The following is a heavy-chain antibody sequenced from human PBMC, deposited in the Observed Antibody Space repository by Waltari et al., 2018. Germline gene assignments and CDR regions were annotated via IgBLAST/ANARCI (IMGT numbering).Heavy chain of an antibody. V-gene: IGHV3-21*01. D-gene: IGHD2-21*01. CDR1: GLTFSSYS. CDR2: ISSSSSYI. Sequence: EVQLVESGGGLVKPGGSLRLSCEASGLTFSSYSMNWFRQAPGKWLEWVSSISSSSSYIYYADSVKGRFTISRDNAKNSLYLQMNSLRAEDTAVYYCARYPLWGSFFDYWGQGTLVTVSS. CDR3: ARYPLWGSFFDY. J-gene: IGHJ4*02.